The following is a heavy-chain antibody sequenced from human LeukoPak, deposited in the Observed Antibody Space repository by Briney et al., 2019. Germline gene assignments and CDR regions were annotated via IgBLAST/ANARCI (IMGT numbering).Heavy chain of an antibody. V-gene: IGHV1-46*01. CDR1: GYTFTSYY. CDR2: INPRGGST. CDR3: ARVGITAATADY. J-gene: IGHJ4*02. Sequence: ASVTVSCKASGYTFTSYYMHWVRQAPGQGPEWMGIINPRGGSTDYAQKFQGRVTMTSDTSTSTVYMELNSLRSEDTAVYFCARVGITAATADYWGQGTLVTVSS. D-gene: IGHD6-25*01.